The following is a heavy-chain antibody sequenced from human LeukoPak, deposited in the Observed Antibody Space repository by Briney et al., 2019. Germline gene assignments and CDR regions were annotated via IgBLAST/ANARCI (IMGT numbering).Heavy chain of an antibody. CDR2: IRYDGSNK. J-gene: IGHJ6*03. D-gene: IGHD2-2*01. CDR3: ARGAAIVYYYYYYMDV. Sequence: GGSLRLSCAASGFTFSSYGMHWVRQAPGEGLEWVAFIRYDGSNKYYADSVKGRFTISRDNSKNTLYLQMNSLRAEDTAVYYCARGAAIVYYYYYYMDVWGKGTTVTVSS. V-gene: IGHV3-30*02. CDR1: GFTFSSYG.